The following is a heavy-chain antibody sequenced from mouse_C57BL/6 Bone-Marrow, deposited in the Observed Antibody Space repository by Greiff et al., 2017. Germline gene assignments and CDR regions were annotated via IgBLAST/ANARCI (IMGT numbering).Heavy chain of an antibody. CDR3: ARWSATGWFAY. J-gene: IGHJ3*01. CDR1: GFNIKDYY. V-gene: IGHV14-2*01. Sequence: EVQLKESGAELVKPGASVKLSCTASGFNIKDYYMHWVKQRTEQGLEWIGRIDPEDGETKYDPKFQGKATITADTSSTTAYLQLSSLTSEDTAVYYGARWSATGWFAYWGQGTLVTVSA. CDR2: IDPEDGET. D-gene: IGHD1-1*01.